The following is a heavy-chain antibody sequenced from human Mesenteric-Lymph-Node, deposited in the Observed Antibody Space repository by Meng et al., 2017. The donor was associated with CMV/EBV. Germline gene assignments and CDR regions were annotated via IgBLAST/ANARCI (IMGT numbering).Heavy chain of an antibody. V-gene: IGHV5-51*01. CDR1: GYSFTRYW. J-gene: IGHJ6*02. D-gene: IGHD3-16*02. Sequence: GGSLRLSCEGYGYSFTRYWIGWVRQEPGKGLEWMGIIYPGASEIRYSPSFQGQVTISADKSISTAYLHWSSLKASDTAMYFCARQQSPLVIAVDVWGQGTTVTVSS. CDR2: IYPGASEI. CDR3: ARQQSPLVIAVDV.